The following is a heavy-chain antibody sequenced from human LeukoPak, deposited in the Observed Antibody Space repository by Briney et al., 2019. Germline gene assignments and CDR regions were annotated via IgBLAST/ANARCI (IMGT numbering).Heavy chain of an antibody. V-gene: IGHV3-23*01. D-gene: IGHD2-15*01. CDR2: ISGSGGST. J-gene: IGHJ4*02. CDR1: GFTFSSYA. CDR3: AKGLSWYCSGGSCYLDY. Sequence: GGSLRLSCAASGFTFSSYAMSWVRQAPGKGLEWVSAISGSGGSTYYADSVTGRFTISRDNSKNTLYLQMNSLRAEDTAVYYCAKGLSWYCSGGSCYLDYWGQGTLVTVSS.